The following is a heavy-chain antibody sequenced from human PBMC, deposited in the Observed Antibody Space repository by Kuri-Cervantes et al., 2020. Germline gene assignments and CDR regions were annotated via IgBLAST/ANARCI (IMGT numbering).Heavy chain of an antibody. CDR3: ARGVDIAAHGGGDYYYYMDV. CDR2: INHSGST. D-gene: IGHD6-13*01. V-gene: IGHV4-34*01. CDR1: GGSFSGYY. Sequence: SQTLSLTCAVYGGSFSGYYWSWIRQPPGKGLEWIGEINHSGSTNYNPSLKSRVTISVDTSKNQFSLKLSSVTAADTAVYYCARGVDIAAHGGGDYYYYMDVWGKGTTVTVSS. J-gene: IGHJ6*03.